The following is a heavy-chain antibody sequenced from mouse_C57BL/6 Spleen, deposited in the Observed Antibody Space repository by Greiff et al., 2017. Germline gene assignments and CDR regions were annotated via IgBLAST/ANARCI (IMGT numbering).Heavy chain of an antibody. CDR3: TGGYFDV. Sequence: SPEKGLEWVAQIRLKSDNYATHYAESVKGRFTISRDDSKSSVYLQMNNLRAEDTGIYYCTGGYFDVWGTGTTVTVSS. V-gene: IGHV6-3*01. CDR2: IRLKSDNYAT. J-gene: IGHJ1*03.